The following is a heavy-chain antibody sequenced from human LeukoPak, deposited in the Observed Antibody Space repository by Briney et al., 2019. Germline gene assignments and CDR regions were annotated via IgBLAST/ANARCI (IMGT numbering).Heavy chain of an antibody. Sequence: GGSLRLSCAASGFIFSTYSMNWVRQAPGKGLEWVSSISSSTSYIYYADSVKGRFTISRDNAKNSLYLQMNNLRPEDTAVYYCARENSGSYYQFDCWGQGTLVTVSS. D-gene: IGHD1-26*01. CDR2: ISSSTSYI. CDR3: ARENSGSYYQFDC. V-gene: IGHV3-21*01. J-gene: IGHJ4*02. CDR1: GFIFSTYS.